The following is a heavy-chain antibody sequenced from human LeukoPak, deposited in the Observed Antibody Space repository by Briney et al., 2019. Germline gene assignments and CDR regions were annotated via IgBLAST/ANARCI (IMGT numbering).Heavy chain of an antibody. CDR2: IKQDGSEK. Sequence: QPGGSLRLSCAASGFTFSSYWMSWVRQAPGKGLEWVANIKQDGSEKYYVDSVKGRFTISRDNAKNSLYLQMNSLRAGDTAVYYCARVLRFLEWLLFDYWGQGTLVTVSS. D-gene: IGHD3-3*01. CDR3: ARVLRFLEWLLFDY. J-gene: IGHJ4*02. V-gene: IGHV3-7*01. CDR1: GFTFSSYW.